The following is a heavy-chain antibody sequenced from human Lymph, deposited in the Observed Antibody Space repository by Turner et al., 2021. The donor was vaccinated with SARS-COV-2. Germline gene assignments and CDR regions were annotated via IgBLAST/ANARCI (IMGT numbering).Heavy chain of an antibody. D-gene: IGHD2-21*02. Sequence: QVPLQESGPRLVTPLETLSLTCTVSGGSMNNNYWRWIRQPPGKRLEWIGFIFYRGSTNDNPSLKSRVTISVDTSENQFSLKLTSVTAADTAIYYCARQTVNNWVDPWGQGTLVTVSS. V-gene: IGHV4-59*01. J-gene: IGHJ5*02. CDR3: ARQTVNNWVDP. CDR2: IFYRGST. CDR1: GGSMNNNY.